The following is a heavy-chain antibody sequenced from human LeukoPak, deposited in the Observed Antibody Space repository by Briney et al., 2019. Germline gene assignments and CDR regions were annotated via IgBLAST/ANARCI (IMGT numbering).Heavy chain of an antibody. CDR1: GFTFSSYW. Sequence: PGGSLRLSCAASGFTFSSYWMHWVRQAPGKGLVWVSRINTDGSSTTYADSVKGRFTFSRDNAKNTLLLQMNSLRTEDTAVYYCARGEYGSAWPNIDYWGQGTLVTVSS. CDR3: ARGEYGSAWPNIDY. D-gene: IGHD6-19*01. J-gene: IGHJ4*02. CDR2: INTDGSST. V-gene: IGHV3-74*01.